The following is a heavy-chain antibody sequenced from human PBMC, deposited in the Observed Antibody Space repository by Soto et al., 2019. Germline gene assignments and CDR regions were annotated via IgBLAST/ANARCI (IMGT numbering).Heavy chain of an antibody. CDR3: ARGAEKEVISPGWYFDL. V-gene: IGHV4-31*03. Sequence: QVQLQESGPGLVKPSQTLSLTCTVSGGSISSGGYYWSWIRQHPGKGLEWIGYIYYSGSTYYNPALKSRVTISVDTSKNQFSLKLSSVTAADTAVYYCARGAEKEVISPGWYFDLWGRGTLVTVSS. J-gene: IGHJ2*01. CDR1: GGSISSGGYY. D-gene: IGHD3-22*01. CDR2: IYYSGST.